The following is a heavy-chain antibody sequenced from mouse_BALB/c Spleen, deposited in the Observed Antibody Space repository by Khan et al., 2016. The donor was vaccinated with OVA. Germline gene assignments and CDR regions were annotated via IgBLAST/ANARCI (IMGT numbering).Heavy chain of an antibody. CDR2: INPDSSTI. CDR1: GFDFSRYW. Sequence: EAELVESGGGLVQPGGSLKLSCAASGFDFSRYWMSWVRQAPGKGLEWIGEINPDSSTINYTPSLKDKFIISRDNAKNTLYLQMSKVRSGDTALYYCARPYRYDGRAWFAYWGQGTLVTVSA. CDR3: ARPYRYDGRAWFAY. V-gene: IGHV4-1*02. J-gene: IGHJ3*01. D-gene: IGHD2-14*01.